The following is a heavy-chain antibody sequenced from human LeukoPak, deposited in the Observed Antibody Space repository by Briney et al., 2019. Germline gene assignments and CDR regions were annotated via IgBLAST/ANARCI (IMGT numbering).Heavy chain of an antibody. CDR2: INPSGGST. Sequence: ASVKVSCKASGYTSTSYYMHWVRQAPGQGLEWMGIINPSGGSTSYAQKFQGRVTMTRDTSTSTVYMELSSLRSEDTAVYYCARVGSRIVGAGGVLLDFDYWGQGTLVTVSS. CDR1: GYTSTSYY. CDR3: ARVGSRIVGAGGVLLDFDY. D-gene: IGHD1-26*01. J-gene: IGHJ4*02. V-gene: IGHV1-46*01.